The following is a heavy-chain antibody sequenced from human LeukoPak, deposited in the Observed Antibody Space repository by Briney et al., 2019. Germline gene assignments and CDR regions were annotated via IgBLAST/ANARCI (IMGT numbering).Heavy chain of an antibody. CDR2: INPSGGST. J-gene: IGHJ4*02. CDR3: ATSGSYHEYYFDY. V-gene: IGHV1-46*01. CDR1: GYSFSAYY. Sequence: GASVKISCKASGYSFSAYYMHWVRQAPGQGLDWMGVINPSGGSTSYALKFQDRVTVSRDTSTSTVYMELSSLRSDDTAVYFCATSGSYHEYYFDYWGQGTLVTVSS. D-gene: IGHD1-26*01.